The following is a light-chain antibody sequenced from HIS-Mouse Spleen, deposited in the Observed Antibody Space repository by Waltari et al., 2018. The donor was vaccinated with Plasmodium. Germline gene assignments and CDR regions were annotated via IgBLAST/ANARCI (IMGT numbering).Light chain of an antibody. CDR3: QQYNNWSFT. J-gene: IGKJ3*01. CDR2: GAS. CDR1: QSVSSN. V-gene: IGKV3-15*01. Sequence: EIVMTQSPATLSVSPGERAPLSCRASQSVSSNLAWYQQKPCQAPRLLIYGASTRATGIPARFSGSGSGTELTLTISSLQSEDFAVYYCQQYNNWSFTFGPGTKVDIK.